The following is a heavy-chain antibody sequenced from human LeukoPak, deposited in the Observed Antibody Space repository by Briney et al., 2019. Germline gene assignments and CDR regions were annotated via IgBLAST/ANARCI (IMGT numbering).Heavy chain of an antibody. V-gene: IGHV4-34*01. Sequence: PSETLSLTCAVYGGSFSGYYWSWIRQPPGKGLEWIGAINHSGSTNYNPSLKSRVTISVDTSKNQFSLKLSSVTAADTAVYYCARARITIFGVVINYFDYWGQGTLVTVSS. CDR1: GGSFSGYY. CDR3: ARARITIFGVVINYFDY. J-gene: IGHJ4*02. CDR2: INHSGST. D-gene: IGHD3-3*01.